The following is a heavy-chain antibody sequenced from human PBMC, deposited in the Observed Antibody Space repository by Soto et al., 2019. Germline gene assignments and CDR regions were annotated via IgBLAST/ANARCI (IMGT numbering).Heavy chain of an antibody. CDR3: ARAHSWCYYYGMDV. V-gene: IGHV3-7*01. CDR2: IKQDGSEK. CDR1: GFTFSSYW. J-gene: IGHJ6*02. Sequence: GGSLRLSCAASGFTFSSYWMSWVRQAPGKGLEWVANIKQDGSEKYYVDSVKGRFTITRDNAKNSLYLQMNSLRAEDTAVYYCARAHSWCYYYGMDVWGQGTTVTVSS. D-gene: IGHD6-13*01.